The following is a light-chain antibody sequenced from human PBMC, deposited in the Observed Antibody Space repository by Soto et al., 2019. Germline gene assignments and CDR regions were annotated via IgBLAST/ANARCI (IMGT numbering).Light chain of an antibody. V-gene: IGLV1-40*01. CDR2: GNS. CDR1: SGNIGAGYD. J-gene: IGLJ1*01. Sequence: QCVLTQPPSVSGAPGQRVTISCTGSSGNIGAGYDVHWYQQLPGTAPKLLIYGNSNRPSGVPDRFSGSKSGTSASLAITGLQAEDEADYYCQSYDSSLSGYVFGTGTKLTAL. CDR3: QSYDSSLSGYV.